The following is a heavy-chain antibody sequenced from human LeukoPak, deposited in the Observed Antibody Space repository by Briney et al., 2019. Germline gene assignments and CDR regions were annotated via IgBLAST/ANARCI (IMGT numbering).Heavy chain of an antibody. V-gene: IGHV4-34*01. Sequence: PSETLSLTCAVYGGSFSGYYWSWIRQPPGKGLEWIGSIYYSGSTYYNPSLKSRVTISVDTSKNQFSLKLSSVTAADTAVYYCASQGGYFDYWGQGTLVTVSS. CDR3: ASQGGYFDY. CDR1: GGSFSGYY. J-gene: IGHJ4*02. D-gene: IGHD3-16*01. CDR2: IYYSGST.